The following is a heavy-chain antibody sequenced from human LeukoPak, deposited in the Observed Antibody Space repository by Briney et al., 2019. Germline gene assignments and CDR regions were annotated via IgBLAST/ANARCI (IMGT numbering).Heavy chain of an antibody. Sequence: SETLSLTCTVPGGSISSYYWSWIRQPAGRGLEWIGRIYTSGSTNYNAALKSRVTMSVDTSTNQFTLKLSSVTAADTAGYYCARVGRSLSGSHYSFDYWGEGTLGTASS. V-gene: IGHV4-4*07. J-gene: IGHJ4*02. CDR1: GGSISSYY. CDR3: ARVGRSLSGSHYSFDY. CDR2: IYTSGST. D-gene: IGHD1-26*01.